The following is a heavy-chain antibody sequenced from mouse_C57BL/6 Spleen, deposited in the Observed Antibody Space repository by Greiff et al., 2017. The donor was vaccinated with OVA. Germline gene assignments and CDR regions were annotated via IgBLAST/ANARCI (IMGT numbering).Heavy chain of an antibody. Sequence: EVKLMESGGGLVKPGGSLKLSCAASGFTFSSYAMSWVRQTPEKRLEWVATISDGGSYTYYPDNVKGRFTISRDNAKNNLYLQMSHLKSEDTAMYYCARDEDGYYGSYWYFDVWGTGTTVTVSS. D-gene: IGHD2-3*01. CDR2: ISDGGSYT. CDR1: GFTFSSYA. CDR3: ARDEDGYYGSYWYFDV. J-gene: IGHJ1*03. V-gene: IGHV5-4*01.